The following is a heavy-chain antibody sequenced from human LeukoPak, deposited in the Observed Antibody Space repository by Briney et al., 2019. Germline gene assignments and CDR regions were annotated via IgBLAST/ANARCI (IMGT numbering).Heavy chain of an antibody. CDR2: IRYDGSNK. J-gene: IGHJ4*02. CDR3: AKPAISSRGWYYDY. Sequence: GGSLRLSCAASGFTFSSYGMHWVRQAPGKGLEWVAFIRYDGSNKYYADSVKGRFTISRDNSKNTLYLQMNSLRAEDTAVYYCAKPAISSRGWYYDYWGQGTLVTVSS. V-gene: IGHV3-30*02. D-gene: IGHD6-19*01. CDR1: GFTFSSYG.